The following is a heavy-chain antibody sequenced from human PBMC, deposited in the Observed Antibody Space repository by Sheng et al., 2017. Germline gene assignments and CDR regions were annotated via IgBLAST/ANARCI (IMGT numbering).Heavy chain of an antibody. CDR1: GFTFDDYA. V-gene: IGHV3-43*01. D-gene: IGHD6-13*01. Sequence: EVQLVESGGVVVQPGGSLRLSCAASGFTFDDYAMHWVRQAPGQGLEWVSVISWDGTRTHNADSVKGRFTISRDNSRNSLYLQMNSLRTEDTALYFCVRAYSSSWSGYFDYWGQGTPVTVSS. J-gene: IGHJ4*02. CDR2: ISWDGTRT. CDR3: VRAYSSSWSGYFDY.